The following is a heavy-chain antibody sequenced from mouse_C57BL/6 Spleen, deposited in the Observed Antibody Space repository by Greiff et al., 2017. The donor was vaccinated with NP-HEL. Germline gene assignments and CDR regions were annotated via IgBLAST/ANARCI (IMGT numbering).Heavy chain of an antibody. V-gene: IGHV14-4*01. CDR1: GFNIKDDY. Sequence: VQLQQSGAELVRPGASVKLSCTASGFNIKDDYMHWVKQRPEQGLEWIGWIDPENGDTEYASKFQGKATITADTSSNTAYLQLSSLTSEDTAVYYCTTSVRWFAYWGQGTLVTVSA. CDR3: TTSVRWFAY. J-gene: IGHJ3*01. CDR2: IDPENGDT. D-gene: IGHD2-14*01.